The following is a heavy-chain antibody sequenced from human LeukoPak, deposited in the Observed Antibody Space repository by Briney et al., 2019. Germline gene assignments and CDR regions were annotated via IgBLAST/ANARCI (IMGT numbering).Heavy chain of an antibody. Sequence: GGSLRLSCATAGLIFSNYVMYWVRQAPGKGLEWVSVISASGATTDYADSVKGRFTISRDNSKNTLYLQMNSLAAEDTAVYYCAKGGRGSDYSDSWGQGTLVTVSS. CDR2: ISASGATT. D-gene: IGHD3-16*01. V-gene: IGHV3-23*01. CDR1: GLIFSNYV. J-gene: IGHJ4*02. CDR3: AKGGRGSDYSDS.